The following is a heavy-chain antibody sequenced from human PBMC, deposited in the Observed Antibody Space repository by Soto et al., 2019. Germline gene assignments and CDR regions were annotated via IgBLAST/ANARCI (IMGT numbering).Heavy chain of an antibody. J-gene: IGHJ4*02. Sequence: SETLSLTCTVSGGSVSSGSYYWSWIRQPPGKGLEWIGYIYYSGSTNYNPSLKSRVTISVDTSKNQFSLKLSSVTAADTAVYYCARDYSGSYFDYWGQGTLVTVSS. CDR2: IYYSGST. CDR3: ARDYSGSYFDY. D-gene: IGHD1-26*01. V-gene: IGHV4-61*01. CDR1: GGSVSSGSYY.